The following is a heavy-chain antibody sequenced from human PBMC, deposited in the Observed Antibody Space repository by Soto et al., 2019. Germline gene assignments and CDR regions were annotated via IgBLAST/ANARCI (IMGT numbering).Heavy chain of an antibody. CDR2: IWYDGSNK. D-gene: IGHD3-22*01. CDR3: AIAASPYYDDSSGYHSPHASET. CDR1: GFTFSSYG. Sequence: PRLSCAASGFTFSSYGMHLVRQAPGKGLEWAAVIWYDGSNKYYADSVKGRFTISRDNPKNTLYLQMNSLRAEDTAVYYCAIAASPYYDDSSGYHSPHASETWGQGTMVTVSS. J-gene: IGHJ3*02. V-gene: IGHV3-33*01.